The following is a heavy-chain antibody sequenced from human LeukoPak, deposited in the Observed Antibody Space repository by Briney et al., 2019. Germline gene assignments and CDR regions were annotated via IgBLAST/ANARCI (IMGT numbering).Heavy chain of an antibody. CDR2: IYYSGST. J-gene: IGHJ6*03. Sequence: SETLSLTCTVSGGSISGSSYYWGWIRRPPGKGLEWIANIYYSGSTYYNPSLKSRVTISVDTSKNQLSLKLSAVTAADTAVYYCASVRRGFGESSKYYSYYYMDVWGNGTTVPIS. V-gene: IGHV4-39*01. CDR1: GGSISGSSYY. D-gene: IGHD3-10*01. CDR3: ASVRRGFGESSKYYSYYYMDV.